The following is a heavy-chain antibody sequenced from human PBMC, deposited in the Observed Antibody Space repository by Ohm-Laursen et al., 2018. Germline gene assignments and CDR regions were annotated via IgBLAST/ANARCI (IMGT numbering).Heavy chain of an antibody. D-gene: IGHD1-1*01. Sequence: QTLSLTCAISGDSVSSNSAAWNWIRQSPSKGLEWLGRTHYSSKWVYDYAVSVKSRITITPDTSKNQFSLQLNSVTPEDSAVYYCSRGQRNYYAMDVWGQGTTVTVSS. CDR3: SRGQRNYYAMDV. CDR1: GDSVSSNSAA. J-gene: IGHJ6*02. CDR2: THYSSKWVY. V-gene: IGHV6-1*01.